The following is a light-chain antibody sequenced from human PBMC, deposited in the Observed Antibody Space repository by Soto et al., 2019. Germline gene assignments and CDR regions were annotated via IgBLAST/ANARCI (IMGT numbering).Light chain of an antibody. CDR2: DAS. V-gene: IGKV3-11*01. CDR3: QQRSNWPAAFT. CDR1: QSVSSY. J-gene: IGKJ3*01. Sequence: EIVLTQSPATLSLSLGERATLSCRASQSVSSYLAWYQQKPGQAPRLLIYDASNRATGIPARFSGSGSGTDFTLTISSLEPEDFAVYYCQQRSNWPAAFTFGPGTKVDIK.